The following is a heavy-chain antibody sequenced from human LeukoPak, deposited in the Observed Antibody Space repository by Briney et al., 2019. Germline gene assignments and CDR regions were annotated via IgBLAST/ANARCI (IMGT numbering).Heavy chain of an antibody. D-gene: IGHD5-18*01. CDR3: AKDQESTVGYSYGTFDY. V-gene: IGHV3-23*01. Sequence: GGSLRLSCAASGFTLSSYAMSWVRQGPGKGLEWVSAISVSGNTYHADSVKGRFTISRDSSKNTLYLQMNSLRAGDAAVYYCAKDQESTVGYSYGTFDYWGQGTLVTVSS. CDR1: GFTLSSYA. CDR2: ISVSGNT. J-gene: IGHJ4*02.